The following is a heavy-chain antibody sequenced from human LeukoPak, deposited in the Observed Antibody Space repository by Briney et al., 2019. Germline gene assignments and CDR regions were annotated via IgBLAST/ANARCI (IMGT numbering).Heavy chain of an antibody. CDR3: AKDLDASGVYFDY. Sequence: QPGGSLRLSCAAFGFTFSSYGMSWVRQAPGKGLEWVSAISGSGGSTYYADSVKGRFTISRDNSKNTLYLQMNSLRAEDTAVYYCAKDLDASGVYFDYWGQGTLVTVSS. CDR1: GFTFSSYG. V-gene: IGHV3-23*01. CDR2: ISGSGGST. J-gene: IGHJ4*02.